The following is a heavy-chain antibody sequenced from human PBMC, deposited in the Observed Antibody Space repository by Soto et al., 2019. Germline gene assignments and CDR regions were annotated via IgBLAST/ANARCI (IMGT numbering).Heavy chain of an antibody. Sequence: SETLSLTCAVYGGSFSGYYWSWIRQPPGKGLEWIGEINHSGSTNYNPSLKGRVTISVDTSKNQFSLKLSSVTAADTAGYYCARYSRPYYYYYGMDVWGQGTTVTVSS. J-gene: IGHJ6*02. CDR2: INHSGST. V-gene: IGHV4-34*01. D-gene: IGHD6-13*01. CDR3: ARYSRPYYYYYGMDV. CDR1: GGSFSGYY.